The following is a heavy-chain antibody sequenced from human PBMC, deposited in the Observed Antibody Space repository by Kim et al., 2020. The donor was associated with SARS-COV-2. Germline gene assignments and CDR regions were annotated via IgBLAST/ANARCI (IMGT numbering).Heavy chain of an antibody. J-gene: IGHJ5*02. CDR2: INHSGST. CDR3: ARGDYGGNSGWFDP. V-gene: IGHV4-34*01. Sequence: SETLSLTCAVYGGSFSGYYWSWIRQPPGKGLEWIGEINHSGSTNYNPSLKSRVTISVDTSKNQFSLKLSSVTAADTAVYYCARGDYGGNSGWFDPWGQGT. D-gene: IGHD4-17*01. CDR1: GGSFSGYY.